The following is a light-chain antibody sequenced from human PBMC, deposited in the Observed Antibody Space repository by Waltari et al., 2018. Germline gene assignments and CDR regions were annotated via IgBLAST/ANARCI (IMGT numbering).Light chain of an antibody. Sequence: QSLLTQPPSASGTPGQRVTISCSGSHSNIGSNTVDWYQQLPGQAPNLLISTNFHRPSGVPDRFSGSRSGTSASLAISGLQSDDEADYYCASWDDRLTAVVFGGGTKLTVL. V-gene: IGLV1-44*01. CDR2: TNF. CDR3: ASWDDRLTAVV. CDR1: HSNIGSNT. J-gene: IGLJ2*01.